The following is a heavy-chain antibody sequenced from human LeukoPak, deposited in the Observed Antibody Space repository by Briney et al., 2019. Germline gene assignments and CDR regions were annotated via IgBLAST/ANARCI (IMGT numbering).Heavy chain of an antibody. CDR1: GFTLGSHD. V-gene: IGHV3-13*01. Sequence: PGGSLRLSCTASGFTLGSHDMHWVRQIPGQGLEWVAAVSSGFHAFFADSVQGRFTVSREDARNSLYLQMNSLRAEDTAVYYCAKGVDTAMVDSFDYWGQGTLVTVSS. D-gene: IGHD5-18*01. J-gene: IGHJ4*02. CDR2: VSSGFHA. CDR3: AKGVDTAMVDSFDY.